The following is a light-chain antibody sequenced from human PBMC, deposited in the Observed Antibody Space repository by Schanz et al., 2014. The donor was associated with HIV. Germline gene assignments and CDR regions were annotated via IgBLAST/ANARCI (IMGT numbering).Light chain of an antibody. CDR2: DVS. Sequence: QSALTQPASVSGSPGQSITISCTGTSSDVGGYNYVSWYQQHPGKAPKLMIYDVSNRPSGVSNRFSGSKSGNTASLTISGLQPEDEAHYYCSSYTETDTLLFGGGTQLTVL. CDR3: SSYTETDTLL. CDR1: SSDVGGYNY. J-gene: IGLJ2*01. V-gene: IGLV2-14*03.